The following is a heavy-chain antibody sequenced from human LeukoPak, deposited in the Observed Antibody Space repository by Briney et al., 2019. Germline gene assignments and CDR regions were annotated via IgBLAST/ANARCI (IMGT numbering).Heavy chain of an antibody. Sequence: PGGSLRLSCAASGFTVSSNYMSWVRQAPGKGLEWVSVIYSGGSTYYADSVKGRFTISRDNSKNTLYLQMNSLRAEDTAVYYCANLRGVIITYPVSTTDAFDIWGQGTMVTVSS. CDR3: ANLRGVIITYPVSTTDAFDI. D-gene: IGHD3-10*01. CDR2: IYSGGST. CDR1: GFTVSSNY. J-gene: IGHJ3*02. V-gene: IGHV3-53*01.